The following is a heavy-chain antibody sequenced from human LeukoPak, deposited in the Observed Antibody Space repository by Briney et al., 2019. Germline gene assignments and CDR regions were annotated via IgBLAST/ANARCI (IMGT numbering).Heavy chain of an antibody. CDR2: ISYDGSNK. CDR3: ARALGYDILTGYWDAFDI. CDR1: GGTFSTYA. D-gene: IGHD3-9*01. J-gene: IGHJ3*02. Sequence: SCKASGGTFSTYAISWVRQAPGKGLEWVAVISYDGSNKYYADSVKGRFTISRDNSKNTLYLQMNSLRAEDTAVYYCARALGYDILTGYWDAFDIWGQGTMVTVSS. V-gene: IGHV3-30-3*01.